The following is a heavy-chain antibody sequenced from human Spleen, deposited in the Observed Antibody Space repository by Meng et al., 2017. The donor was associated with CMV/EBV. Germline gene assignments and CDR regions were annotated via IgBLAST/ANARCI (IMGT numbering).Heavy chain of an antibody. D-gene: IGHD6-25*01. CDR3: AREWSTSGWNYFDS. CDR2: IYYSGST. Sequence: SETLSLTCTVSGDSISSSSYYWGWIRQPPGKGLEWIGSIYYSGSTYYNPSLKSRVTMPVDTSKNQFSLKLSSVTAADTAVYWCAREWSTSGWNYFDSWGQGTLVTVSS. CDR1: GDSISSSSYY. V-gene: IGHV4-39*07. J-gene: IGHJ4*02.